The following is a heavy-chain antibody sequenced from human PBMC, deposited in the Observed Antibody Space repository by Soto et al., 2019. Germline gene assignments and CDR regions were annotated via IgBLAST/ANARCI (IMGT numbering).Heavy chain of an antibody. J-gene: IGHJ4*02. CDR3: ARVVLEWLPTSGFDF. CDR2: ITAENGNT. V-gene: IGHV1-18*04. CDR1: GFSFTSYG. Sequence: QIQLVQSGAEVKKPGASVKVSWKASGFSFTSYGITWVRQAPGQGPEWLGWITAENGNTNYAQKFQGRATLTTDRASNTAYMELRGLRSDDTALYYCARVVLEWLPTSGFDFWGQGTLVTVSS. D-gene: IGHD3-3*01.